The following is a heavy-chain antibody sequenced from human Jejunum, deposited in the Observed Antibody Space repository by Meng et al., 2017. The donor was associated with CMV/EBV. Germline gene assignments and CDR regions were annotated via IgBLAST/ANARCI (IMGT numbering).Heavy chain of an antibody. Sequence: GGSLKGYYWNWIRQPPGKGLEWIGEIYDTGATNYSPSLRSRVTITMDTSKNQFSLELTSLTAADTAVYYCARGRFHGAVAGTLDSWGQGTLVTVSS. J-gene: IGHJ4*02. CDR2: IYDTGAT. V-gene: IGHV4-34*01. CDR1: GGSLKGYY. CDR3: ARGRFHGAVAGTLDS. D-gene: IGHD6-19*01.